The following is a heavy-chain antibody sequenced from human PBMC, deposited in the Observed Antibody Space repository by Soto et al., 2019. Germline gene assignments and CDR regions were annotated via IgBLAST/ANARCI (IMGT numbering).Heavy chain of an antibody. V-gene: IGHV4-4*02. D-gene: IGHD1-26*01. CDR2: IYHSGST. CDR3: ARVSGSYYYGMDV. CDR1: GGSISSSNC. J-gene: IGHJ6*02. Sequence: QVQLQESGPGLVKPSGTLSLTCAVSGGSISSSNCWSWVRQPPGKGLERMGEIYHSGSTNYNPSLTSRVTISVDKAKNPFSLKLSSVTAADTAVYYCARVSGSYYYGMDVWGQGTTVTVSS.